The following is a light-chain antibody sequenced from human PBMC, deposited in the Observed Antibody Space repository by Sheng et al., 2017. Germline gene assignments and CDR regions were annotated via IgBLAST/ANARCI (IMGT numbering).Light chain of an antibody. V-gene: IGKV1-8*01. J-gene: IGKJ4*01. Sequence: AIRLTQSPSSLSASTGDRVTITCRASQGISSYLAWYQQKPGKAPQVLISAASTLQSGVPSRFNGSGXGTDFTLTISCLQSEDFATYYCQQFYSYPLTFGGGTKVEIK. CDR3: QQFYSYPLT. CDR2: AAS. CDR1: QGISSY.